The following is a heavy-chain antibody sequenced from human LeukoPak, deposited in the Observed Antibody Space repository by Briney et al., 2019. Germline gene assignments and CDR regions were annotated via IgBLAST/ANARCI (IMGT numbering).Heavy chain of an antibody. Sequence: PGGSLRLSCAAPGFTISDYHMSWIRQAPGKGLEWVSYSSSSSSNPYADSVRGRFTIPRDNAENSLYLKINSLRVEDTAVYYCARPLTNPGYYFDCWGQGTLVTVSS. CDR2: SSSSSSN. CDR1: GFTISDYH. J-gene: IGHJ4*02. D-gene: IGHD3-9*01. V-gene: IGHV3-11*03. CDR3: ARPLTNPGYYFDC.